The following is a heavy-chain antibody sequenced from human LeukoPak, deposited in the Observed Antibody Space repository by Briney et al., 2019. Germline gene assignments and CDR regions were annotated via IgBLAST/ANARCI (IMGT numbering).Heavy chain of an antibody. CDR2: IKNDGKIT. CDR1: EFTFNNYW. CDR3: AKGDSSSWYYFDY. J-gene: IGHJ4*02. V-gene: IGHV3-74*01. Sequence: PGGSLRLSCAASEFTFNNYWMHWVRQAPGKGLVWVSRIKNDGKITTYADSVKGRFTTSRDNAKNTFYLQMNSLRVEDTAVYYCAKGDSSSWYYFDYWGQGTLVTVSS. D-gene: IGHD6-13*01.